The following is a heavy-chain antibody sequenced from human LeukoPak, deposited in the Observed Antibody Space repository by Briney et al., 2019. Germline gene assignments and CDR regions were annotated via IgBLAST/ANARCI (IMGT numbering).Heavy chain of an antibody. Sequence: GGSLRLSCAASGFTFSIYAMTWVRQAPGKGLEWVSGITGGGGSTYYTDSVKGRSTISRDNAKNSLYLQMNGLRAEDTAVYYCVRERYHGSGAPRYDYWGQGTLVTVSS. CDR1: GFTFSIYA. J-gene: IGHJ4*02. CDR2: ITGGGGST. D-gene: IGHD3-10*01. CDR3: VRERYHGSGAPRYDY. V-gene: IGHV3-23*01.